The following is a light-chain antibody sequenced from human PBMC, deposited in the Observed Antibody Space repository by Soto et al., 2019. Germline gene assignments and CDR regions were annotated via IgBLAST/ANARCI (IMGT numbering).Light chain of an antibody. CDR1: QSVSSY. CDR3: QQRSNWPPWT. CDR2: DAS. J-gene: IGKJ1*01. Sequence: EIVMTQSPATLSVSPGERATLSCRASQSVSSYLAWYQQKPGQAPRLLIYDASNRATGIPARFSGSGSGTDFTLTISSLEPEDFAVYYCQQRSNWPPWTFGRGTKVDIK. V-gene: IGKV3-11*01.